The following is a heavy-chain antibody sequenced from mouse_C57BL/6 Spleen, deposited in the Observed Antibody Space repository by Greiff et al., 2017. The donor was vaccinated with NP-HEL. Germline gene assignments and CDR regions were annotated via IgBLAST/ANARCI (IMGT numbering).Heavy chain of an antibody. J-gene: IGHJ4*01. CDR3: ARITTVLAHYAMEY. CDR1: GFSLTSYG. V-gene: IGHV2-2*01. CDR2: IWSGGST. D-gene: IGHD1-1*01. Sequence: VQLVESGPGLVQPSQSLSITCTVSGFSLTSYGVHWVRQSPGKGLEWLGVIWSGGSTDYNAAFISRLSISKDNSKSQVFFKMNSLQADDTAIYYCARITTVLAHYAMEYWGQGASVTVSS.